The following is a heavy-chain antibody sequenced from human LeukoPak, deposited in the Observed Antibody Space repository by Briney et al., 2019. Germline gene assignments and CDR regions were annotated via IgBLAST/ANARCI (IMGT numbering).Heavy chain of an antibody. CDR2: ISYDGSNK. J-gene: IGHJ4*02. V-gene: IGHV3-30*18. CDR1: GFTFSSYG. CDR3: AKKDVVLSLPREGY. Sequence: GRSLRLSCAASGFTFSSYGMHWVRQAPGKGLEWVAVISYDGSNKYYADSVKGRFTISRDNSKNTLYLQMNSLRAEDTAVYYCAKKDVVLSLPREGYWGQGTLVTVSS. D-gene: IGHD2-15*01.